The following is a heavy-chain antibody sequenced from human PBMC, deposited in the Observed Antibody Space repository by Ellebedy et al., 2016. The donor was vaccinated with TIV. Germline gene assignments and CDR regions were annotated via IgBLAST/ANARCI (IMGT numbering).Heavy chain of an antibody. CDR2: ISAYNGNT. D-gene: IGHD4-23*01. J-gene: IGHJ3*02. CDR1: GYTFTSYG. CDR3: ACQGYDYGGNSGPFDI. Sequence: AASVKVSCKASGYTFTSYGISWVRQAPGQGLEWMGWISAYNGNTNYAQKLQGRVTMTTDTSTSTAYMELRSLRSDDTAVYYCACQGYDYGGNSGPFDIWGQGTMVTVSS. V-gene: IGHV1-18*01.